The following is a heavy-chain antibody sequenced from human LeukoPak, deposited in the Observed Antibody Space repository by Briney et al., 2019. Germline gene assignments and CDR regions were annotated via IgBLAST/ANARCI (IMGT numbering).Heavy chain of an antibody. J-gene: IGHJ6*02. V-gene: IGHV3-21*01. Sequence: GGSLRLSCAASGCTFSSYTMNWVRQAPGKGLEWVSSISSSSSYIYYADSVKGRPTISRDNAKNSLYLQMNSLRAEDTAVYYCARDPTPRYCSGGSCYTHYGMDVWGQGTTVTVSS. CDR3: ARDPTPRYCSGGSCYTHYGMDV. CDR2: ISSSSSYI. CDR1: GCTFSSYT. D-gene: IGHD2-15*01.